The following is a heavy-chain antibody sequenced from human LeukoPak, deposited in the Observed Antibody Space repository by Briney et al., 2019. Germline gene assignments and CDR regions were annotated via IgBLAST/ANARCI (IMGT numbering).Heavy chain of an antibody. CDR2: IYYSGNT. Sequence: SETLSLTCTVSGGAISSYYCSGIRQPPGKGLEWIGYIYYSGNTNYNPSLNSRVTISVDTSKNQFSLKLTSVTAADTAMYYCARDSRVGGFDPWGQGTMVTVSS. V-gene: IGHV4-59*12. D-gene: IGHD1-26*01. CDR3: ARDSRVGGFDP. CDR1: GGAISSYY. J-gene: IGHJ5*02.